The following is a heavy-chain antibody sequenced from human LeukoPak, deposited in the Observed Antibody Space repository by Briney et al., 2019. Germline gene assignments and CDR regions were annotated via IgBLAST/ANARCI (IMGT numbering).Heavy chain of an antibody. V-gene: IGHV1-18*01. J-gene: IGHJ6*02. CDR2: INTYNGNT. D-gene: IGHD1-1*01. Sequence: ASVKVSCKASGYTFTSYGISWVRQAPGQGLEWMGWINTYNGNTKYAQKFQGRVTITRDTSASTAYMELSSLRSEDTAVYYCARAQYNWNDLTPVRPDYYYYGMDVWGQGTTVTVSS. CDR3: ARAQYNWNDLTPVRPDYYYYGMDV. CDR1: GYTFTSYG.